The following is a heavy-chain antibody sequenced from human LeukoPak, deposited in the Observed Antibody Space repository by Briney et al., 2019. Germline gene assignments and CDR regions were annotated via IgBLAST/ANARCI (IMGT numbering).Heavy chain of an antibody. CDR3: ARAVEENWFDP. CDR1: GYTFTGYY. J-gene: IGHJ5*02. V-gene: IGHV1-2*02. D-gene: IGHD4-23*01. CDR2: INPNSGGT. Sequence: ASVKVSCKASGYTFTGYYMHWVRQAPGQGLEWMGWINPNSGGTNYAQKFQGRVTMTTDTSTSTAYMELRSLRSDDTAVYYCARAVEENWFDPWGQGTLVTVSS.